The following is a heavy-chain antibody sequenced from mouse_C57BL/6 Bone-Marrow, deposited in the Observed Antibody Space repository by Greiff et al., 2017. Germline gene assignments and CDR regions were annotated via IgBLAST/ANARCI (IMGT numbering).Heavy chain of an antibody. CDR1: GYTFTDYE. D-gene: IGHD4-1*01. CDR2: IDPETGGT. CDR3: TRANWDPIDY. J-gene: IGHJ2*01. Sequence: LQESGAELVRPGASVTLSCKASGYTFTDYEMHWVKQTPVHGLEWIGAIDPETGGTAYNQKFKGKAILTADKSSSTAYMELRSLTSEDSAVYYCTRANWDPIDYWGQGTTLTVSS. V-gene: IGHV1-15*01.